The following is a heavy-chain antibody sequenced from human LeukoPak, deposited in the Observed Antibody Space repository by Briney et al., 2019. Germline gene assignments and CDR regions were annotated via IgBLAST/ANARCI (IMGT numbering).Heavy chain of an antibody. J-gene: IGHJ4*02. CDR1: GFTLRTYV. CDR2: ISGDGSST. V-gene: IGHV3-64D*06. Sequence: PGGSLRLSCSASGFTLRTYVMYWVRQAPGSGLEYVSAISGDGSSTHADSVKGRFTISRDNSKNTLFLQMSSLRPEDTAVYYCVRAQGYCSAGTCYFDHWGQGTLVTVSS. CDR3: VRAQGYCSAGTCYFDH. D-gene: IGHD2-15*01.